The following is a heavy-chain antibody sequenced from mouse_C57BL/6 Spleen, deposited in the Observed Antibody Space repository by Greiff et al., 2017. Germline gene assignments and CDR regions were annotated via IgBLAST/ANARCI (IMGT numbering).Heavy chain of an antibody. V-gene: IGHV1-54*01. CDR2: INPGSGGT. CDR1: GYAFTNYL. D-gene: IGHD2-13*01. CDR3: ARDGDGHWYFDV. J-gene: IGHJ1*03. Sequence: QVQLQQSGAELVRPGTSVKLSCKASGYAFTNYLIEWVKQRPGQGLEWIGVINPGSGGTNYNEKFKGKATLTADKSSSTAYMQLSSLTSVDSAVYFCARDGDGHWYFDVWGTGPTVTVSS.